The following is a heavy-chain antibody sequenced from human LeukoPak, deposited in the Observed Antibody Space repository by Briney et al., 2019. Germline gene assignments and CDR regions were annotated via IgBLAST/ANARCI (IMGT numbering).Heavy chain of an antibody. V-gene: IGHV5-51*01. CDR2: IYPGDSDT. D-gene: IGHD1-14*01. J-gene: IGHJ4*02. Sequence: GESLKISCKVSGYSFTSYWIGWVPQTPGKGWEWMGVIYPGDSDTKYSPSFQGQFIISADKSISTAYLQWSSLKASDTAIYYCARPNRGALDDYWGPGTLVTVSS. CDR3: ARPNRGALDDY. CDR1: GYSFTSYW.